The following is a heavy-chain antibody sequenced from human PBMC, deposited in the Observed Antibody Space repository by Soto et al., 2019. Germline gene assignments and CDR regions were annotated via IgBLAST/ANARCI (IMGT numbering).Heavy chain of an antibody. CDR2: INSDGSST. V-gene: IGHV3-74*01. CDR3: ARDVWAAAGNVY. Sequence: EVQLVESGGGLVQPGGSLRLSCAASGFTFSSYWMHWVRQAPGKGLVWVSRINSDGSSTSYPDSLKGRFTISRDNTKNTLDLQMNSLRAEDTAVYYCARDVWAAAGNVYWGQGTLVTVSS. D-gene: IGHD6-13*01. J-gene: IGHJ4*02. CDR1: GFTFSSYW.